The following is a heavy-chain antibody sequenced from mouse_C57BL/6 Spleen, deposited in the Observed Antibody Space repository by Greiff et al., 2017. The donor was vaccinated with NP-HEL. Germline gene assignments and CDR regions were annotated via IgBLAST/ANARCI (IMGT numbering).Heavy chain of an antibody. J-gene: IGHJ3*01. CDR1: GYTFTSYW. Sequence: QVQLQQSGAELVKPGASVKMSCKASGYTFTSYWITWVKQRPGQGLEWIGDIYPGSGSTNYNEKFKSKATLTVDTSSSTAYMQLSSLTSEDSAVYYCASSITTVVEEGFAYWGQGTLVTVSA. CDR3: ASSITTVVEEGFAY. D-gene: IGHD1-1*01. CDR2: IYPGSGST. V-gene: IGHV1-55*01.